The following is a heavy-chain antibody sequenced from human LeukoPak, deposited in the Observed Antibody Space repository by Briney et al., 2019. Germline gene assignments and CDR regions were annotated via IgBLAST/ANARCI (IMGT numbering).Heavy chain of an antibody. V-gene: IGHV4-38-2*02. CDR3: ARGGGYGDYPIDY. CDR2: IYHSGST. Sequence: PSETLSLTCTVSGYSISSGYYWGWIRQPPGKGLEWIGSIYHSGSTYYNPSLKSRVTISVDTSKNQFSLKLSSVTAADTAVYYCARGGGYGDYPIDYWGQGTLVTVSS. J-gene: IGHJ4*02. CDR1: GYSISSGYY. D-gene: IGHD4-17*01.